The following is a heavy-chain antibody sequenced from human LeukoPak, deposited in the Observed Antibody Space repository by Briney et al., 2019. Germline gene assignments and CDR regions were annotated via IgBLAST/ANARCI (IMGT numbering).Heavy chain of an antibody. CDR1: GFTFSSYSMN. CDR2: IYYSGST. Sequence: GSLRLSCAASGFTFSSYSMNWVRQAPGKGLEWIGSIYYSGSTYYNPSLKSRVTISVDTSKNQFSLKLSSVTAADTAVYYCARHRGGYDPGLDYWGQGTLVTVSS. V-gene: IGHV4-39*01. D-gene: IGHD5-12*01. CDR3: ARHRGGYDPGLDY. J-gene: IGHJ4*02.